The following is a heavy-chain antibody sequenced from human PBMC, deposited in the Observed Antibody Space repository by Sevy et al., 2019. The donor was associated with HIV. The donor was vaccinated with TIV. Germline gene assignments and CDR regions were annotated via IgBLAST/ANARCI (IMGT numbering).Heavy chain of an antibody. J-gene: IGHJ5*02. Sequence: GGSLRLSYEASGFSFSDYNMDWVRQAPGRGLEWLGRSGNKANIYTTQYAASVKGRFSISRDDLKNSLSLQMNSLNTEDTAVYYCARELWYGELGGWFDPWGQGTLVTVSS. CDR2: SGNKANIYTT. CDR1: GFSFSDYN. D-gene: IGHD3-10*01. CDR3: ARELWYGELGGWFDP. V-gene: IGHV3-72*01.